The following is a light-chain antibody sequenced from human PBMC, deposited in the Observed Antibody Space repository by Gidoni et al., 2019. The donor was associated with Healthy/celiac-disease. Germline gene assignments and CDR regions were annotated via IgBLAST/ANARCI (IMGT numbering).Light chain of an antibody. J-gene: IGLJ3*02. V-gene: IGLV3-19*01. CDR1: SLRRYY. CDR2: CTH. CDR3: NSRDISCTHRV. Sequence: SSELTQDPAVSAAVGQTVRSTCQGDSLRRYYASWYQQKPGQAHVLVSYCTHNRPSGIPDRFSCSSSGNTASLTLSGAQAEVDADYYCNSRDISCTHRVFAGWTTLTVL.